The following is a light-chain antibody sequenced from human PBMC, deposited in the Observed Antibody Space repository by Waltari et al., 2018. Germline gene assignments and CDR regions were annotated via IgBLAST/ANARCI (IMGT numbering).Light chain of an antibody. Sequence: QSALTQPASVSGSPGQSITISCTGTRSDIGAYNYVSWYQHLPGKAPKLIISEVRRRPSWVSNRFSGSKSGNMASLTISGLQAEDEADYYCNSYTTSSTWVFGGGTKLTVL. CDR3: NSYTTSSTWV. CDR1: RSDIGAYNY. V-gene: IGLV2-14*01. CDR2: EVR. J-gene: IGLJ3*02.